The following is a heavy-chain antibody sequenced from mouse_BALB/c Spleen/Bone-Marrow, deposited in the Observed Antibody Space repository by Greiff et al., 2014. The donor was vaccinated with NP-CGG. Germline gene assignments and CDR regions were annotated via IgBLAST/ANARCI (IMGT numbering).Heavy chain of an antibody. CDR2: IWAGGST. D-gene: IGHD2-4*01. Sequence: VQLVESGPGLVAPSQSLSITCTVSGFPLTNYGVHWVRQPPGKSLEWLGAIWAGGSTNYNSALMARLSITKDNSKSQVFLKMNSLQTDGTAMYYCARDRYYDYYFDYWGQGTTLTVSS. CDR1: GFPLTNYG. CDR3: ARDRYYDYYFDY. J-gene: IGHJ2*01. V-gene: IGHV2-9*02.